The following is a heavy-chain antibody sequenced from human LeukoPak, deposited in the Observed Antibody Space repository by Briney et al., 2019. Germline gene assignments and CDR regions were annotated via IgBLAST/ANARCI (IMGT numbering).Heavy chain of an antibody. J-gene: IGHJ4*02. Sequence: ASVKVSCKASGGTFSSYAISWVRQAPGQGLEWMGGIIPIFGTANYAQKFQGRVTITADESTSTAYMELSSLRSEDTAVYYCARRLLWFGEFWDYWGQGTLVTVSS. CDR3: ARRLLWFGEFWDY. V-gene: IGHV1-69*13. CDR2: IIPIFGTA. CDR1: GGTFSSYA. D-gene: IGHD3-10*01.